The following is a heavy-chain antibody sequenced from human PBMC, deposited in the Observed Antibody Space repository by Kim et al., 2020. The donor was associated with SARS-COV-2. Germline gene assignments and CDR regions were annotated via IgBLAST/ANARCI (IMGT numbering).Heavy chain of an antibody. CDR2: T. J-gene: IGHJ4*02. D-gene: IGHD7-27*01. V-gene: IGHV4-59*08. CDR3: ARLPPGAGADN. Sequence: TNHNPSLKSRHTITVETSKNQFSLGLTSVTAADTAMYYCARLPPGAGADNWGQGTLVTVSS.